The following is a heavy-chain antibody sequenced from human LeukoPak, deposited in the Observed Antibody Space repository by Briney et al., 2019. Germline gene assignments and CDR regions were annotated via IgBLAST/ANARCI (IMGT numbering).Heavy chain of an antibody. CDR2: LYSGGTT. CDR3: ARVDTVMAYYFDL. J-gene: IGHJ4*02. V-gene: IGHV3-53*04. CDR1: GFTVSTNC. Sequence: GGSLRLSCAASGFTVSTNCMTWVRRAPGKGLEWVSTLYSGGTTYYADSVMGRFTISRHNSRNTLYLQMNSLRAEDTAVYYCARVDTVMAYYFDLWGQGTLVTVSS. D-gene: IGHD5-18*01.